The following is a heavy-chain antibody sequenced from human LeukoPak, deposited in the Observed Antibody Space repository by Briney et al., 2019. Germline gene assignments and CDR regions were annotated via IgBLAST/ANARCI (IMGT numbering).Heavy chain of an antibody. CDR2: IYYSGST. D-gene: IGHD6-13*01. J-gene: IGHJ2*01. CDR1: GFTFSSYE. CDR3: ARRIRLAVAGINHWHFDL. V-gene: IGHV4-39*02. Sequence: GSLRLSCAASGFTFSSYEMNWVRQAPGKGLEWIGSIYYSGSTYYNPSLKSRVTISVDTSKNHFSLKMSSVTAADTAVYYCARRIRLAVAGINHWHFDLWGRGTLVTVSS.